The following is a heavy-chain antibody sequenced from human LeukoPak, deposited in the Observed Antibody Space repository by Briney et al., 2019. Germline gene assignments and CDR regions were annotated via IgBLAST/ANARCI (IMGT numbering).Heavy chain of an antibody. Sequence: GRSLRLSCAASGFSFDDYAMHWVRQAPGKGLEWVSRISWNSSSIGYADSVMGRFTISRDNAKNSLYLQMNSLRGEDTALYYCAKDRLPVGVLFDFWGQGTLVTVSS. V-gene: IGHV3-9*01. J-gene: IGHJ4*02. CDR2: ISWNSSSI. D-gene: IGHD1-26*01. CDR1: GFSFDDYA. CDR3: AKDRLPVGVLFDF.